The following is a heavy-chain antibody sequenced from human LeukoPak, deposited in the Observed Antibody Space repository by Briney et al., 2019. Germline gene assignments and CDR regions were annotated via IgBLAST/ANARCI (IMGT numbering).Heavy chain of an antibody. D-gene: IGHD5-12*01. CDR2: ISTSGST. J-gene: IGHJ5*02. Sequence: SETLSLTCTVSGASISSYYCTWIRQPAGKGLEWIGRISTSGSTDYNPSLKRRVTLSLDTSKNQFSLKLRSVTAADTAVYYCARDPGYSGFETRGWFDPWGQGTLVTVSS. CDR3: ARDPGYSGFETRGWFDP. CDR1: GASISSYY. V-gene: IGHV4-4*07.